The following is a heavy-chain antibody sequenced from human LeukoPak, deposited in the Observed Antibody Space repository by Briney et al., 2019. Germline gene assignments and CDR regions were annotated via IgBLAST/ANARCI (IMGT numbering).Heavy chain of an antibody. J-gene: IGHJ6*03. Sequence: GGSLRLSCAASGFTFSSYEMNWVRQAPGKGLEWVANIKQDGGEKYYVDSVKGRFTISRDNAKNSLYLQMNSLRAGDTAVYYCGTEYSSSWYGDYYYYYYMDVWGKGTTVTVSS. CDR2: IKQDGGEK. V-gene: IGHV3-7*01. CDR1: GFTFSSYE. D-gene: IGHD6-13*01. CDR3: GTEYSSSWYGDYYYYYYMDV.